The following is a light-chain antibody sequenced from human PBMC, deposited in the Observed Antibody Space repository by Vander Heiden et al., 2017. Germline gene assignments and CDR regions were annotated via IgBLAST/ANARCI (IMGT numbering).Light chain of an antibody. J-gene: IGLJ1*01. CDR1: SSDVGGYIY. CDR3: SSYTTSSTPCV. Sequence: QSAPTQPASVSGSPGQSITISCTGTSSDVGGYIYVSWYQHHPGKAPKLMIYEVTTRPSGVSNRFSGSKSGNTASLTISGLRAEDEADYYCSSYTTSSTPCVFGTGTKVTVL. CDR2: EVT. V-gene: IGLV2-14*01.